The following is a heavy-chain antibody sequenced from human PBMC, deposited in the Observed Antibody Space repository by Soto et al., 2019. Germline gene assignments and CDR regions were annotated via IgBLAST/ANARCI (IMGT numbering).Heavy chain of an antibody. CDR2: ISPCNGDT. CDR3: ARYCSSTSCDHYFDY. D-gene: IGHD2-2*01. V-gene: IGHV1-18*01. CDR1: GYSFTNYD. J-gene: IGHJ4*02. Sequence: ASVKVSCKASGYSFTNYDISWVRQAPGQGLEWMGWISPCNGDTNYAQKLQGRVTMTTDTSTSTAYMELRSLRSDDTAVYYCARYCSSTSCDHYFDYWGQGTLVTVSS.